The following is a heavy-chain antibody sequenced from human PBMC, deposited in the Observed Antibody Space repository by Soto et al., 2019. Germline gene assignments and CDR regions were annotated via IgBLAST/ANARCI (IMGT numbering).Heavy chain of an antibody. CDR1: GFTFSSYA. CDR3: ARVSLCSGGSCLYYFDY. V-gene: IGHV3-64*01. CDR2: ISSNGGST. J-gene: IGHJ4*02. Sequence: GGSLRLSCAASGFTFSSYAMHWVRQAPGKGLEYVSAISSNGGSTYYANSVKGRFTISRDNSKNTLYLQMGSLRAEDMAVYYCARVSLCSGGSCLYYFDYWGQGTLVTVSS. D-gene: IGHD2-15*01.